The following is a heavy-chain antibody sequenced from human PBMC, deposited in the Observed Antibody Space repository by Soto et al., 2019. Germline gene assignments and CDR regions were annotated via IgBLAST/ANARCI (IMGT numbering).Heavy chain of an antibody. CDR1: GFTVNSHV. CDR3: TRSRGFGGMDV. V-gene: IGHV3-23*01. D-gene: IGHD3-22*01. CDR2: ISGSGDGT. J-gene: IGHJ6*02. Sequence: GGSLRLSGAASGFTVNSHVMSWVRQAPGKGLEWVSSISGSGDGTYYGDSVKGRFTISRDSSSSTVYLEMKNLRGEDTAVYFCTRSRGFGGMDVWGQGTTVTVS.